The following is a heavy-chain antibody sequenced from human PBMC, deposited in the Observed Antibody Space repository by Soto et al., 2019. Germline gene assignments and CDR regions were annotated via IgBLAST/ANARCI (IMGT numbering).Heavy chain of an antibody. Sequence: QVQLVQSGAEVKKPGASVKVSCKASGYTFTSYGISWVRQAPGQGLEWMGWISAYNGNTNYAQKLQGRVTMTTDTSTRAAYMELRRLRADDTAVYFCAREAYSSAPENWCAPWGQGTLVTVSS. V-gene: IGHV1-18*04. CDR1: GYTFTSYG. CDR3: AREAYSSAPENWCAP. J-gene: IGHJ5*02. CDR2: ISAYNGNT. D-gene: IGHD6-25*01.